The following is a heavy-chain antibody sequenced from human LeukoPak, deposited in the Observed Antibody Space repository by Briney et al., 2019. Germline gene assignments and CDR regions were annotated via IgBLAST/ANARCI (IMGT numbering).Heavy chain of an antibody. CDR1: GFTFSSYA. CDR3: TRENVDIVATITWYFDY. D-gene: IGHD5-12*01. J-gene: IGHJ4*02. Sequence: GGSLRLSCAASGFTFSSYAMSWFRQAPGKGLEWVGFIRSKAYGGTTEYAASVKGRFTISRDDSKSIAYLQMNSLKTEDTAVYYCTRENVDIVATITWYFDYWGQGTLVTVSS. V-gene: IGHV3-49*03. CDR2: IRSKAYGGTT.